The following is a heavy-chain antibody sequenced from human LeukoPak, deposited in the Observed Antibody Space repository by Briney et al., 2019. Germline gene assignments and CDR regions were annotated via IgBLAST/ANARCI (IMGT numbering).Heavy chain of an antibody. Sequence: GGSLRLSCVASGLNFDDSAMHWVRQAPGKGLEWVSFISGDGGITCSADSLKGRFSISRDNSKNSLYLQMNSLRSEDTAMYYCAKESGKFDYWGQGTLVAVSS. CDR1: GLNFDDSA. V-gene: IGHV3-43*02. CDR3: AKESGKFDY. CDR2: ISGDGGIT. J-gene: IGHJ4*02.